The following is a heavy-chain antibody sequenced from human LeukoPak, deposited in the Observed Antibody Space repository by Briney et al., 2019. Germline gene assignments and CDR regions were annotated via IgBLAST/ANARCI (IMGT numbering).Heavy chain of an antibody. J-gene: IGHJ4*02. V-gene: IGHV4-59*01. CDR1: GGSISSYY. CDR2: IYYSGNT. Sequence: PSETLSLTCTVSGGSISSYYWSWIRQPPGKGLEWIGFIYYSGNTNYNPSLKSRVTISVDRSKNLFSLKLTSLTAADTAVYYCTRESSYFDSWGQGALVTVSS. CDR3: TRESSYFDS.